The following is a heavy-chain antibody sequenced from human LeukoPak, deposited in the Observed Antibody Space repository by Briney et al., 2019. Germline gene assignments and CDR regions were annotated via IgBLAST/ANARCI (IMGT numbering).Heavy chain of an antibody. V-gene: IGHV1-46*01. J-gene: IGHJ4*02. CDR2: INPNSGHT. D-gene: IGHD3-3*01. CDR1: GYSFTNYY. Sequence: GASVKVSCKTSGYSFTNYYLHWVRQAPGRGLEWMGIINPNSGHTTYAQNFQGRVTMTKDTSTTTVDMELSSLRSEDTAVYYCARGFTYGDFWSGWEGFDYWGQGSLVTVSS. CDR3: ARGFTYGDFWSGWEGFDY.